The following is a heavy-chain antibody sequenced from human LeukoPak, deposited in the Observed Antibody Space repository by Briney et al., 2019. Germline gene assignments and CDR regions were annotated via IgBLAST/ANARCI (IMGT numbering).Heavy chain of an antibody. CDR2: IGGDARSP. V-gene: IGHV3-23*01. CDR1: RFTFSEYA. CDR3: ARDIGALPNFDY. D-gene: IGHD1-26*01. Sequence: GGSLRLSCAAFRFTFSEYAMHWVRQAPGKGLEWVSVIGGDARSPYYADSVKGRFTISRDNAKNSLYLQMNSLRAEDTAVYYCARDIGALPNFDYWGQGTLVTVSS. J-gene: IGHJ4*02.